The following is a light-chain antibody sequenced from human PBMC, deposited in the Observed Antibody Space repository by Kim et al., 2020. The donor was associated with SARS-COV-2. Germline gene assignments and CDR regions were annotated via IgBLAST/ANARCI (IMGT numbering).Light chain of an antibody. CDR3: GSRDCSGYVI. CDR2: GRN. J-gene: IGLJ2*01. V-gene: IGLV3-19*01. Sequence: SSELTQDPALSVALGQTVRITCQGDSLRKYYGSWYQRKPGQAPIHVISGRNNRPAGLPDRFSGSSSGNTASLTITGDQAEDEADYYCGSRDCSGYVIFGRGTKVTVL. CDR1: SLRKYY.